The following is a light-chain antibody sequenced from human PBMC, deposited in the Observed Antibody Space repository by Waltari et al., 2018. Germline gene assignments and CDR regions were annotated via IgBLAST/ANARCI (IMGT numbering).Light chain of an antibody. J-gene: IGKJ1*01. CDR2: AAS. CDR1: QSISSY. Sequence: DIQMTQSPYSLSASVGDRVTITCRASQSISSYLNWYQQKPEKAPKLLIYAASSLQSGVTSRFSGSGSGTDFSLTIISLQPDDCAAYYCQQSYSTPWTFGQGTKVEIK. V-gene: IGKV1-39*01. CDR3: QQSYSTPWT.